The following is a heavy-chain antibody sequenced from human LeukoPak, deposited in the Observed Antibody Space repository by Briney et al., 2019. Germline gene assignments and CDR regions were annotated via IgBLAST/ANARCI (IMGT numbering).Heavy chain of an antibody. CDR3: ARVGITMVRGVIWSSPYYGMDV. CDR1: GGSFSGYY. D-gene: IGHD3-10*01. J-gene: IGHJ6*02. Sequence: PSETLSLTCAVYGGSFSGYYWSWIRQPPGKGLEWIGEINHSGSTNYNPSLKSRVTISVDTSKNQFSLKLSSVTAADTAVYYCARVGITMVRGVIWSSPYYGMDVWGRGTTVTVSS. CDR2: INHSGST. V-gene: IGHV4-34*01.